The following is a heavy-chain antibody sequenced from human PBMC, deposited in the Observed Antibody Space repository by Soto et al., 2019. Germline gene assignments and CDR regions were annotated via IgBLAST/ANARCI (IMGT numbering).Heavy chain of an antibody. V-gene: IGHV4-30-4*01. CDR3: ARGGGYSP. J-gene: IGHJ5*02. Sequence: QVQLQESRPGLVKPLQTLSLTCTVSGDSISSGDYYWSWIRQPPGKGLEWIGSIYYTGTAFYNPSLKSRVSLSVDTSKNQFSLNLNSVTAADTAVYYCARGGGYSPWGQGTLVTVSS. CDR1: GDSISSGDYY. D-gene: IGHD1-26*01. CDR2: IYYTGTA.